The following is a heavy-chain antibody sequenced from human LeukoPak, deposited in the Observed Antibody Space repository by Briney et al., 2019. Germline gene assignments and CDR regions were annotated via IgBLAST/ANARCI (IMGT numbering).Heavy chain of an antibody. Sequence: PGGSLRLSCAASGFTFSSYAMSWVRQAPGKGLEWISAISGSGGSTYYADSVKGRFTISRDNSKNTLYLQMNSLRAEDTAVYYCAKPLAMISAFDIWGQGTMVTVSS. CDR3: AKPLAMISAFDI. D-gene: IGHD3-22*01. J-gene: IGHJ3*02. V-gene: IGHV3-23*01. CDR2: ISGSGGST. CDR1: GFTFSSYA.